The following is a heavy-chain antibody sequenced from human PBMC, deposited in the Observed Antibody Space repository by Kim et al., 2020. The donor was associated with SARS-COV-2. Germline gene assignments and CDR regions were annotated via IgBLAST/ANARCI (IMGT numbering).Heavy chain of an antibody. CDR2: IHHSGTT. J-gene: IGHJ4*02. D-gene: IGHD3-22*01. Sequence: ETLSLTCAVDGGSFSGFYWTWIRQSPGKALEWLGDIHHSGTTTYNPSLQSRLSLTVDTSKNQFSLKLTSVTAADTAIYYCARGSLYFGSSGFAYWGQGTLVTVSS. CDR1: GGSFSGFY. CDR3: ARGSLYFGSSGFAY. V-gene: IGHV4-34*01.